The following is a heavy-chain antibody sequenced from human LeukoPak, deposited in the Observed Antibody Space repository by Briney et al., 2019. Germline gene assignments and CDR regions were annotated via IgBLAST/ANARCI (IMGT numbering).Heavy chain of an antibody. CDR2: IYYSGST. V-gene: IGHV4-59*01. J-gene: IGHJ4*02. D-gene: IGHD6-13*01. CDR1: GGSISSYY. CDR3: ARVAAHVDY. Sequence: SETLSLTCTVSGGSISSYYWSWIRQPPGKGLEWIGYIYYSGSTNYNPSLKSRVTISVDTSKNQFSLKLSSVTAADAAVYYCARVAAHVDYWGQGTLVTVSS.